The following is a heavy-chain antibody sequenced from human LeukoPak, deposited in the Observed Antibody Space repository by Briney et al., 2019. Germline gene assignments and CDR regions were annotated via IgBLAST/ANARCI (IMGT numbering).Heavy chain of an antibody. CDR3: VKGFWLDSGDW. CDR2: IYYDGHNK. CDR1: GFTFSSCP. D-gene: IGHD4-17*01. Sequence: PGGSLTLSCAASGFTFSSCPMHWVRQAPGKGLERVAYIYYDGHNKYYAESVKGRFTISRDNSKNTLYPQMNSLTTEDTAVYYCVKGFWLDSGDWGGQGTLVTVSS. V-gene: IGHV3-30*02. J-gene: IGHJ4*02.